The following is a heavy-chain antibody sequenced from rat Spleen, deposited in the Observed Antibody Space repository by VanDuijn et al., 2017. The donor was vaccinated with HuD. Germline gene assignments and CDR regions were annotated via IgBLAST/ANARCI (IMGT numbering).Heavy chain of an antibody. J-gene: IGHJ2*01. Sequence: EVQLVESGGGLVQPGRSLKLSCAASGFTFSNYYMAWVRQAPTKGLEWVASISPSGGSTYYPDSVKGRFTISRDNAKSTQYLQMDSLRSEDTATYYCATDITTTEDYWGQGVMVTVSS. CDR3: ATDITTTEDY. CDR2: ISPSGGST. D-gene: IGHD1-10*01. CDR1: GFTFSNYY. V-gene: IGHV5-27*01.